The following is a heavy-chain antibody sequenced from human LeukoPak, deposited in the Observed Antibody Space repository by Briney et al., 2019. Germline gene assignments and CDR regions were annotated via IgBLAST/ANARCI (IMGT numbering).Heavy chain of an antibody. V-gene: IGHV1-18*01. Sequence: ASVKVSCKASGYTFTSYGISWVRQAPGQGLEWMGWISAYNGNTNYAQKLQGRVTMTTDTSTSTAYMELRSLRSDDTAVYYCARIHDYGGKSPRGWYFDLWGRGTLVTVSS. CDR3: ARIHDYGGKSPRGWYFDL. J-gene: IGHJ2*01. CDR2: ISAYNGNT. CDR1: GYTFTSYG. D-gene: IGHD4-23*01.